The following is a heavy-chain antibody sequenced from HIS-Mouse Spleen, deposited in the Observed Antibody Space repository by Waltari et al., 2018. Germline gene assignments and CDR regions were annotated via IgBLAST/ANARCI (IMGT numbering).Heavy chain of an antibody. CDR3: ARDPRWNDGIDY. CDR2: IYYSGST. Sequence: QLQLQESGPGLVKPSETLSLTCTVSGGSISSSSYYWGWIRQPPGKGLEWIGSIYYSGSTYYNPSLTGRVTISVDTSKNQFSLKLSSVTAADTAVYYCARDPRWNDGIDYWGQGTLVTVSS. J-gene: IGHJ4*02. D-gene: IGHD1-1*01. CDR1: GGSISSSSYY. V-gene: IGHV4-39*07.